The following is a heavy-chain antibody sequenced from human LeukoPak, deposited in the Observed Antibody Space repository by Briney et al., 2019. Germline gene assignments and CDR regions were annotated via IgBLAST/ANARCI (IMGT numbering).Heavy chain of an antibody. CDR2: ISGSGGST. J-gene: IGHJ6*02. Sequence: GGALRLSCAASGFTFSSYAMSWVRQAAGKGLEWVSAISGSGGSTYYADSVKGRFTISRDNSKNTLYLQMNSLRAEDTAVYYCAKEVEVAATGGYYGMDVWGQGTTVTVSS. CDR3: AKEVEVAATGGYYGMDV. D-gene: IGHD2-15*01. CDR1: GFTFSSYA. V-gene: IGHV3-23*01.